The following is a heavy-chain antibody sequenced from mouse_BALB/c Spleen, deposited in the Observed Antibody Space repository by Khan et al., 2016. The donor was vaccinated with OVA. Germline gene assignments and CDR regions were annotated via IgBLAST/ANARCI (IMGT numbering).Heavy chain of an antibody. CDR3: AYHLTGSFAY. D-gene: IGHD4-1*01. J-gene: IGHJ3*01. V-gene: IGHV5-6*01. Sequence: EVELVESGGDLVKPGGSLKLSCAASGFTFSSYSMSWVRQTPDKRLEWVASISSGGDYTYYPDSVKGRFTISRDNAKNNLYLQMSDLKSEDTAMYYCAYHLTGSFAYWGQGTLVTVSA. CDR1: GFTFSSYS. CDR2: ISSGGDYT.